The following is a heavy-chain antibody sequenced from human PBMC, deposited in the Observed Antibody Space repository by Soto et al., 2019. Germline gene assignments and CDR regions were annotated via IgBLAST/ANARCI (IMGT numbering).Heavy chain of an antibody. Sequence: SETLSLTCAVYGGSFSGYYWSWIRQPPGKGLEWIGEINHSGSTNYNPSLKSRVTISVDTSKNQFSLKLSSVTAADTAVYYCARGRGSGGIAARPPRYYYYGMDVWGQGTTVTSP. J-gene: IGHJ6*02. D-gene: IGHD6-6*01. V-gene: IGHV4-34*01. CDR2: INHSGST. CDR1: GGSFSGYY. CDR3: ARGRGSGGIAARPPRYYYYGMDV.